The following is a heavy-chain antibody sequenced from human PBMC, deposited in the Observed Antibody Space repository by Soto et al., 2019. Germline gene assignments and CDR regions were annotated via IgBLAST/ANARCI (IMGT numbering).Heavy chain of an antibody. CDR2: ISGYNGNT. J-gene: IGHJ6*02. D-gene: IGHD5-18*01. CDR3: ARDPGFGFGYSYAFAMDV. Sequence: ASVKVSCEASGYTFSNYGISWVRQGPGQGLEWMGWISGYNGNTHYEEKVQDRIKMTTDTSTSTTYLELRSLRSDDTAVYFCARDPGFGFGYSYAFAMDVWGQGTTVTVSS. CDR1: GYTFSNYG. V-gene: IGHV1-18*01.